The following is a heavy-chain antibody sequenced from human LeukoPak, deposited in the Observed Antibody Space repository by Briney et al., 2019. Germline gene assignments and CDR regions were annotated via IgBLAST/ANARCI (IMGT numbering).Heavy chain of an antibody. Sequence: GRSLRLSCAASGFTFSSYAMHWVRQAPGKGLERVAVISYDGSNKYYADSVKGRFTISRDNSKNTLYLQMNSLRAEDTAVYYCASPLIVGATTGYFDYWGQGTLVTVSS. D-gene: IGHD1-26*01. CDR1: GFTFSSYA. CDR3: ASPLIVGATTGYFDY. J-gene: IGHJ4*02. CDR2: ISYDGSNK. V-gene: IGHV3-30-3*01.